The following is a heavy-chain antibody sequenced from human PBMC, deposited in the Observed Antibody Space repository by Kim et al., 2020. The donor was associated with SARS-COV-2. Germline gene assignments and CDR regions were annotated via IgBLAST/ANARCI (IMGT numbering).Heavy chain of an antibody. V-gene: IGHV1-46*01. CDR3: ARGFIRWETNAALDY. Sequence: KFQGRVTMTRDTSTSTVYVELSSLRSEDTAVYYCARGFIRWETNAALDYWGQGTLVTVSS. J-gene: IGHJ4*02. D-gene: IGHD1-26*01.